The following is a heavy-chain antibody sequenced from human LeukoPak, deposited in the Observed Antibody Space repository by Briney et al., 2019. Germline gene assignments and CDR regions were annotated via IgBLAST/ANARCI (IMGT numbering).Heavy chain of an antibody. CDR3: TRITTAMDVDY. V-gene: IGHV3-48*03. CDR1: GFTFSSYQ. Sequence: GGSLRLSCAASGFTFSSYQTNWVRQAPGKGLQWVSYISSSGSTIYYADSVKGRFTISRDNAKNSLYLQMSSLRAEDTAVYYCTRITTAMDVDYWGQGTLVTVSS. D-gene: IGHD5-18*01. J-gene: IGHJ4*02. CDR2: ISSSGSTI.